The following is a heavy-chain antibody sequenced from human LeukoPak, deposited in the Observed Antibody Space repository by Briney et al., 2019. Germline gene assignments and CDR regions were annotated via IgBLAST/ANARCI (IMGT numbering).Heavy chain of an antibody. CDR1: GGSFSGYY. V-gene: IGHV4-34*01. Sequence: SETLSLTCAVYGGSFSGYYWSWIRQPPGKGLEWIGEINHSGSTNYNPSLKSRVTISVDTSKNQFSLKLSSVTAADTAVYYCARGVNPFYYYDSSGYYPRVYFDYWGQGTLVTVSS. CDR3: ARGVNPFYYYDSSGYYPRVYFDY. J-gene: IGHJ4*02. CDR2: INHSGST. D-gene: IGHD3-22*01.